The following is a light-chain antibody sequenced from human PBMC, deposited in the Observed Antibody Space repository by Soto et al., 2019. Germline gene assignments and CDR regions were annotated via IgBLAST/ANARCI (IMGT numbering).Light chain of an antibody. CDR2: GVS. CDR1: QSISRN. J-gene: IGKJ2*01. V-gene: IGKV3-15*01. Sequence: EIVMTQSPGTLSVSPGERATLSCRASQSISRNLAWYQQRPGRAPRLLFYGVSTRASGIPARFSGSGSETEFTLSISSLQSEDFAVYYCQQYHNWPPYTFGQGTKLEI. CDR3: QQYHNWPPYT.